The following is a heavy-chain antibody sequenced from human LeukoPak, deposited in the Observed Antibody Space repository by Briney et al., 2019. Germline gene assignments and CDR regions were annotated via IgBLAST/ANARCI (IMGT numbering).Heavy chain of an antibody. CDR3: ARVPLRFLEWLLDY. CDR1: GFTFSSYS. D-gene: IGHD3-3*01. J-gene: IGHJ4*02. Sequence: GGSLRLSCAASGFTFSSYSMNWVRQAPGKGLEWVSYISSSSSAIYYADSVKGRFTISRDNAKNSLYLQMISLRAEDTAVYYCARVPLRFLEWLLDYWGQGTLVTVSS. V-gene: IGHV3-48*01. CDR2: ISSSSSAI.